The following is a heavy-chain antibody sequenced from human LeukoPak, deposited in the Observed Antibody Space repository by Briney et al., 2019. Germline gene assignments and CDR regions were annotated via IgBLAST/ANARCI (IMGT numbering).Heavy chain of an antibody. CDR1: GGSITSCH. Sequence: SETLSLTCTVSGGSITSCHWSWIRQPPGKGLEWIGYISYSGTTNYNPSLKSRVTFSVDTSKDQFSLKLTSVTAADTAVYYCARLGSYQDCWGQGTLVTVSS. D-gene: IGHD1-26*01. V-gene: IGHV4-59*08. CDR3: ARLGSYQDC. CDR2: ISYSGTT. J-gene: IGHJ4*02.